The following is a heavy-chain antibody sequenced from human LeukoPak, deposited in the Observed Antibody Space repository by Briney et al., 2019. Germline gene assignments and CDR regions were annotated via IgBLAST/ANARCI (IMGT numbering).Heavy chain of an antibody. Sequence: GGSLRLSCAASGFTFSSYGMHWVRQAPGKGLEWVAFIRYDGSNEYVDSVKGRFTISRDNSKNTLYLQMNSLKPEDTAVYYCANLARPLDYWGQGALVTVSS. CDR1: GFTFSSYG. D-gene: IGHD6-6*01. CDR3: ANLARPLDY. CDR2: IRYDGSNE. J-gene: IGHJ4*02. V-gene: IGHV3-30*02.